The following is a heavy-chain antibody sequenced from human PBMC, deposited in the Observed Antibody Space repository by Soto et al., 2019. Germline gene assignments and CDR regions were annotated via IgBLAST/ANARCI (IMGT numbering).Heavy chain of an antibody. CDR3: ARAENWNFDY. D-gene: IGHD1-1*01. V-gene: IGHV4-59*01. J-gene: IGHJ4*02. CDR1: GFYISSYY. Sequence: SETLSLTCTFSGFYISSYYLSWIRQPPGKGLEWIGYIYYSGSTNYNPSLKSRVTISVDTSKNQFSLKLSSVTAADTAVYYCARAENWNFDYWGQGTRVNVSS. CDR2: IYYSGST.